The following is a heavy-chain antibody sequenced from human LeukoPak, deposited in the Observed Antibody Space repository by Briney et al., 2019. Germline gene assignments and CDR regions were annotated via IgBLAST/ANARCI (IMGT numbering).Heavy chain of an antibody. CDR2: IRYDGSNK. Sequence: PGGSLRLSCAASGFTFSSYGMHWVRQASGKGLEWVAFIRYDGSNKYYADSVKGRFTISRDNSKNTLYLQMNSLRAEDTAVYYCARGDMVIKGFDYWGQGTLVTVSS. CDR1: GFTFSSYG. J-gene: IGHJ4*02. D-gene: IGHD3-22*01. V-gene: IGHV3-30*02. CDR3: ARGDMVIKGFDY.